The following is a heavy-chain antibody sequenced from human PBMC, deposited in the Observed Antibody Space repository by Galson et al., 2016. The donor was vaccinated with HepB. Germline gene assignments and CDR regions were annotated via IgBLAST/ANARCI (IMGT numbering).Heavy chain of an antibody. CDR2: IKQDGSEQ. Sequence: SLRLSCAASGFTFSSYWVSWVRQAPGKRLECVANIKQDGSEQYYVDSVKGRFTISRDNAKKSLYLQMNTLRAEDTAVYYCARGAFCSGDSCYSPAFDMWGQGTMVTVSS. J-gene: IGHJ3*02. D-gene: IGHD2-15*01. CDR3: ARGAFCSGDSCYSPAFDM. V-gene: IGHV3-7*02. CDR1: GFTFSSYW.